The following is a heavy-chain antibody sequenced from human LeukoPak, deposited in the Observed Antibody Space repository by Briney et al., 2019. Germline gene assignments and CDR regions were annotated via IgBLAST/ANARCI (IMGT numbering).Heavy chain of an antibody. Sequence: PGGSLRLSCAASGFTFSSYGMSWVRQAPGKGLKWVSAISGSGGSTYYADSVKGRFTISRDNSKNTLYLQMNSLRAEDTAVYYCARVLEAASFDYWGQGTPVTVSS. J-gene: IGHJ4*02. V-gene: IGHV3-23*01. CDR3: ARVLEAASFDY. CDR2: ISGSGGST. D-gene: IGHD6-13*01. CDR1: GFTFSSYG.